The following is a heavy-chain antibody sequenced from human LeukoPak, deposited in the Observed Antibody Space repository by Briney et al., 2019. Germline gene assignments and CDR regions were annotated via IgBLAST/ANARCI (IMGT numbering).Heavy chain of an antibody. CDR1: GGTFSSYA. D-gene: IGHD3-22*01. CDR3: ARAETYYYDSSGYYYFHY. Sequence: SVKVSCKASGGTFSSYAISWVRQAPGQGLEWMGRIIPILGIANYAQKFQGRVTITADKSTSTAYMELSSLRSEDTAVYYCARAETYYYDSSGYYYFHYWGQGTLVTVSS. J-gene: IGHJ4*02. CDR2: IIPILGIA. V-gene: IGHV1-69*04.